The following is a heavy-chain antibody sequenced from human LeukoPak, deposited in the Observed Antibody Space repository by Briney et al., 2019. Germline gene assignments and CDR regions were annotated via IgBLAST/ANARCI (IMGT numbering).Heavy chain of an antibody. CDR3: ARDGPPWYNWNDYYYYYMDV. CDR2: IKQDGSEK. CDR1: GFLFNTNW. J-gene: IGHJ6*03. V-gene: IGHV3-7*01. D-gene: IGHD1-1*01. Sequence: GGSLRLSCAGSGFLFNTNWMTWVRQAPGKGLEWVATIKQDGSEKYYVDSVKGRFTISRDNAKNSLYLQMNSLRAEDTAVYYCARDGPPWYNWNDYYYYYMDVWGKGTTVTVSS.